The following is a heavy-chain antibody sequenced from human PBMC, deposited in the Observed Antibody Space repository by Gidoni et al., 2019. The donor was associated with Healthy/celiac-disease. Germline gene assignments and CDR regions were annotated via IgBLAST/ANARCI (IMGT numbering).Heavy chain of an antibody. CDR3: AKDQYYYDSSGYLVAAFDY. D-gene: IGHD3-22*01. CDR1: GFTLTRYA. CDR2: ISGSGGST. Sequence: VQLVESGGGLVQPGGSLRLSCAASGFTLTRYAMSWVRQASGKGLEWVSAISGSGGSTYYADSVTGRFTISRDNSKNTLYLQMNSLRAEDTAVYYCAKDQYYYDSSGYLVAAFDYWGQGTLVTVSS. V-gene: IGHV3-23*04. J-gene: IGHJ4*02.